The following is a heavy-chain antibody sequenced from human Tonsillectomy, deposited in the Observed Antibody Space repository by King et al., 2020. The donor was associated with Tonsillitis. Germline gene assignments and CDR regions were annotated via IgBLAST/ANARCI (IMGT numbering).Heavy chain of an antibody. V-gene: IGHV3-21*01. CDR3: AREWEGVYGGNSGKDY. CDR2: ISGRSTYT. J-gene: IGHJ4*02. Sequence: DVQLVESGGGLVKPGGSLRLSCAASGFTFSNYTMNWVRQGPGKGLEWVSAISGRSTYTYYTDSVKGRFTISRDNAKNSVYLQMSSLRAEDTAVYYCAREWEGVYGGNSGKDYWGQGTLVTVSS. D-gene: IGHD4-23*01. CDR1: GFTFSNYT.